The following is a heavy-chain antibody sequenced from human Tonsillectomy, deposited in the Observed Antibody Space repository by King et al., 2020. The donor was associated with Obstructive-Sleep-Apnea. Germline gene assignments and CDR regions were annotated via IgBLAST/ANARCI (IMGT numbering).Heavy chain of an antibody. D-gene: IGHD3-9*01. Sequence: VQLQESGPGLVKPSGTLSLTCAVSGGAISSTNWWSWVRQPPGKGLGWIGEIFHSGSTNYNPSLKSRVTISVDNSKNQFSLKLSSVTAADTAVYYCARGDYDSLTGYYPDYYFDYWGQGTLVTVSS. V-gene: IGHV4-4*02. CDR3: ARGDYDSLTGYYPDYYFDY. J-gene: IGHJ4*02. CDR1: GGAISSTNW. CDR2: IFHSGST.